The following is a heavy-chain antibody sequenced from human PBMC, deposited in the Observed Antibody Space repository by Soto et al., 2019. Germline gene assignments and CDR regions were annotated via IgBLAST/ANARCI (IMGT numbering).Heavy chain of an antibody. D-gene: IGHD2-2*01. V-gene: IGHV4-34*01. CDR1: GGSLSGYY. J-gene: IGHJ3*02. Sequence: SETLSLTCAVYGGSLSGYYCSWIRQPPGKGLEWIGEIKHSGSPTYNPSLKSRVTISVGTSKNQFSLKLGSVTAADTAVYYCATYQGTCSRTNCYGAFDIWGQGTMVTVSS. CDR2: IKHSGSP. CDR3: ATYQGTCSRTNCYGAFDI.